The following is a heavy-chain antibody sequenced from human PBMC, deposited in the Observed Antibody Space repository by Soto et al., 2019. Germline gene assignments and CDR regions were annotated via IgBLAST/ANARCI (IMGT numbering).Heavy chain of an antibody. CDR2: ISAYFGNT. V-gene: IGHV1-18*01. J-gene: IGHJ5*02. CDR1: GYTFTSYG. Sequence: ASVKVSCKASGYTFTSYGIIWVRQAPGQGLEWMGGISAYFGNTNYAQKLQGRVTMTTDESTSTAYMELSSLRSEDTAVYYCARGRGMGATNWFDPWGQGTLVTVSS. CDR3: ARGRGMGATNWFDP. D-gene: IGHD1-26*01.